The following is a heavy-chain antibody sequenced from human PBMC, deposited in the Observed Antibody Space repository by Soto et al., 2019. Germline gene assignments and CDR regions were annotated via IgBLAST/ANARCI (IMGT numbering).Heavy chain of an antibody. CDR3: ARDREGSSWPRDAFDI. CDR1: GFTFSSYA. CDR2: ISYDGSNK. Sequence: HPGGSLRLSCAASGFTFSSYAMHWVRQAPGKGLEWVAVISYDGSNKYYADSVKGRFTISRDNSKNTLYLQMNSLRAEDTGVYYCARDREGSSWPRDAFDIWGQGTMVTVSS. D-gene: IGHD6-13*01. J-gene: IGHJ3*02. V-gene: IGHV3-30-3*01.